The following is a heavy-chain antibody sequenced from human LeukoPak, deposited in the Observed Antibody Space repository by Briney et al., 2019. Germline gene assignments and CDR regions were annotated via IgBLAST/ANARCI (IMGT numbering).Heavy chain of an antibody. Sequence: GGSLRLSCAASGSTFTHYGMNWVRQAPGKGLEWVSGLTSSGASTYYADSVKGRFTISRDNSKNTVYLQINSLTAEDTAVYYCGRDSRWAQPDYWGQGTLVTVSS. CDR2: LTSSGAST. D-gene: IGHD5-24*01. CDR1: GSTFTHYG. J-gene: IGHJ4*02. V-gene: IGHV3-23*01. CDR3: GRDSRWAQPDY.